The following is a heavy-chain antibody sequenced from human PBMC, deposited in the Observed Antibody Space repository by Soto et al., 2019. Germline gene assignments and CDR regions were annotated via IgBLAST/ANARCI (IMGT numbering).Heavy chain of an antibody. CDR3: AREEVGYCSGGSCYWDNWFDP. Sequence: GGSLRLSCAASGFTFSSYSMNWVRQAPGKGLEWVSYISSSSSTIYYADSGKGRLPISRDNAKNSLYLQMNSLRAEDTAVYYCAREEVGYCSGGSCYWDNWFDPWGQGTLVTVSS. J-gene: IGHJ5*02. CDR2: ISSSSSTI. CDR1: GFTFSSYS. D-gene: IGHD2-15*01. V-gene: IGHV3-48*01.